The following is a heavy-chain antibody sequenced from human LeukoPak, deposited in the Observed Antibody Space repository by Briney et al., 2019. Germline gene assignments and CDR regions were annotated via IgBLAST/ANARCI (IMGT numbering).Heavy chain of an antibody. D-gene: IGHD3-10*01. Sequence: GGSLRLSCAASGFTFSSYAMSWVRQAPGKGLEWVSAISGSGGSTYYADSVKGRFTISRDNSKNTLHLQMNSLRAEDTAVYYCAKFGGITMVRGSHFDYWGQGTLVTVSS. CDR1: GFTFSSYA. V-gene: IGHV3-23*01. J-gene: IGHJ4*02. CDR3: AKFGGITMVRGSHFDY. CDR2: ISGSGGST.